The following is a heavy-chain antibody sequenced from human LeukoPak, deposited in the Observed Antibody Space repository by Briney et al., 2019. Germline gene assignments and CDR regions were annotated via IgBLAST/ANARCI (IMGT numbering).Heavy chain of an antibody. J-gene: IGHJ6*02. V-gene: IGHV4-34*01. CDR3: ARSRAVAGTTNYGMDV. CDR1: GGSFSGYY. Sequence: PSETLSLTCAVYGGSFSGYYWSWIRQPPGKGLEWIGEINHSGSTNYNPSIKSRVTISVDTSKNQFSLKLSSVTAADTAVYYCARSRAVAGTTNYGMDVWGQGTTVTVSS. D-gene: IGHD6-19*01. CDR2: INHSGST.